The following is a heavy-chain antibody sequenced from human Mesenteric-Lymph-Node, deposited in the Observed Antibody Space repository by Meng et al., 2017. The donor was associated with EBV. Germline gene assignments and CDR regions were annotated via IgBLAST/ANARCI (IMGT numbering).Heavy chain of an antibody. CDR2: INHSGST. Sequence: QVQLQQWGAGLLKPSETLSLTCAVYGGSFSGYYWSWIRQPPGKGLEWIGEINHSGSTNYNPFLKSRVTISVDTSKNQFSLKLSSVTAADTAVYYCARFGAIFRGFDYWGQGTLVTASS. CDR3: ARFGAIFRGFDY. V-gene: IGHV4-34*01. CDR1: GGSFSGYY. D-gene: IGHD3-10*01. J-gene: IGHJ4*02.